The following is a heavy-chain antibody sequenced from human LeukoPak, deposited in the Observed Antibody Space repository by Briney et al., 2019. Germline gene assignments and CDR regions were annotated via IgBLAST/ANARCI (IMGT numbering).Heavy chain of an antibody. CDR1: GGSITSYY. V-gene: IGHV4-4*07. Sequence: SETLSLTCTVSGGSITSYYWNWIRQPAGKGLEWIGRIFTGGSTNYSPSLRSRVTMSVDTSKNQFSLKPSSVTAADTAVYYCARDRGNNYGFTYDFWGQGTLVTVSS. CDR3: ARDRGNNYGFTYDF. CDR2: IFTGGST. D-gene: IGHD5-18*01. J-gene: IGHJ4*02.